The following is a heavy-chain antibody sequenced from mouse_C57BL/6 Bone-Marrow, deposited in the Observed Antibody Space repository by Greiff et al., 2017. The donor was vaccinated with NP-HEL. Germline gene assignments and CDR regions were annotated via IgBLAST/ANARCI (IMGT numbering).Heavy chain of an antibody. J-gene: IGHJ2*01. CDR1: GYTFTSYW. Sequence: QVQLQQPGAELVKPGASVKLSCKASGYTFTSYWMHWVKQRPGQGLEWIGMIHPNSGSTNDNEKFKSKATLTVDKSSSTAYMQLSSLTSEDSAVYNCQFITTVVATRNFDYWGQGTTLTVSS. V-gene: IGHV1-64*01. CDR2: IHPNSGST. D-gene: IGHD1-1*01. CDR3: QFITTVVATRNFDY.